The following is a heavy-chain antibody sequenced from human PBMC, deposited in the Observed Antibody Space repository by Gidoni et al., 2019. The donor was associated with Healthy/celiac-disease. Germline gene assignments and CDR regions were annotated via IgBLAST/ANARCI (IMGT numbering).Heavy chain of an antibody. CDR2: ISWDGGST. CDR3: AKAYYYGSGSHPPLFDY. V-gene: IGHV3-43D*03. J-gene: IGHJ4*01. D-gene: IGHD3-10*01. CDR1: GFTFDDYA. Sequence: EVQLVESGGVVVQPGGYLRLSCAASGFTFDDYAMHWVRQATGKGLEWVSLISWDGGSTYYADSVKGRCTISRDNSKNSLYLQMNSLRAEDTALYSCAKAYYYGSGSHPPLFDYWGHGPLFTVSS.